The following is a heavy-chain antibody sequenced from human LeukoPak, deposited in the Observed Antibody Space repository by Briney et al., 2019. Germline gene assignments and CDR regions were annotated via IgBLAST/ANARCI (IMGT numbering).Heavy chain of an antibody. V-gene: IGHV3-30*18. J-gene: IGHJ4*02. CDR3: SKEAGYHYAPLDY. Sequence: QPGGSLRLSCAASGFTFSGYGMNWVRQAPGKGLEWVAVVSADGSVKYYADSVKGRFTGSRDNSRNTLYLQINNLRVDDTAVYYCSKEAGYHYAPLDYWGQGTLVTVTS. CDR2: VSADGSVK. CDR1: GFTFSGYG. D-gene: IGHD5-18*01.